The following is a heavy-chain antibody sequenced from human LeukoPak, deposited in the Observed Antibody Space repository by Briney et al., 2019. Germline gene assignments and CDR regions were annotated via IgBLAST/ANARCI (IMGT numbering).Heavy chain of an antibody. Sequence: PGGSLRLSCAASGFTFSSYEMNWVRQAPGKGLEWVSYIGSSGITIYYADSVKGRFTISRDNAKNSLSLQMNSLGVEDTAVYYCARGGYGDSLDYWGQGTLVIVSS. CDR1: GFTFSSYE. J-gene: IGHJ4*02. CDR2: IGSSGITI. CDR3: ARGGYGDSLDY. V-gene: IGHV3-48*03. D-gene: IGHD4-17*01.